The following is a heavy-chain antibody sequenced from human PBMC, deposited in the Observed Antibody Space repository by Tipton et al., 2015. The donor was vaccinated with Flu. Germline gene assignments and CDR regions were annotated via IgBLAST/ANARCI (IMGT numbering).Heavy chain of an antibody. D-gene: IGHD5-12*01. CDR3: ARGGVSGYGNYYYYGMDV. J-gene: IGHJ6*02. CDR2: IYSGGST. CDR1: GFTVSSNY. Sequence: SLRLSCAASGFTVSSNYMSWVRQAPGKGLEWVSVIYSGGSTYYADSVKGRFTISRDNSKNTLYLQMNSLRAEDTAVYYCARGGVSGYGNYYYYGMDVWGQGTTVPVSS. V-gene: IGHV3-53*01.